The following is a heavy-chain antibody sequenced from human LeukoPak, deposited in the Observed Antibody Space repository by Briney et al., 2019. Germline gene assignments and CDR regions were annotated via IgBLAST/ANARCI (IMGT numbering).Heavy chain of an antibody. V-gene: IGHV3-49*04. CDR1: GFTFGDYA. J-gene: IGHJ4*02. Sequence: GGSLRLSCTTSGFTFGDYAMSWVRQAPGKGLEGVGFIRSKSYGGTTEYAASVKGRFDISRDGSNRIAYLQMHSLKTEDTAVYYCSRDQLFYDSGGYFYRCDSWGQGTLVTVSS. CDR2: IRSKSYGGTT. CDR3: SRDQLFYDSGGYFYRCDS. D-gene: IGHD3-22*01.